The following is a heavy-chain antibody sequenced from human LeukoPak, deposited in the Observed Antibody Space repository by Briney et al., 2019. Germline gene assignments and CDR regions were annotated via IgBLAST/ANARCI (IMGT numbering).Heavy chain of an antibody. V-gene: IGHV4-39*07. J-gene: IGHJ4*02. CDR2: IYYSGST. D-gene: IGHD3-3*01. Sequence: SETLSLTCTVSGGSISSSSYYWGWIRQPPGKGLEWIGGIYYSGSTYYNPSLKSRVTISVDTSKNQFSLKLSSVTAADTAVYYCARFAYDFWSGYFPSGFDYWGQGTLVTVSS. CDR3: ARFAYDFWSGYFPSGFDY. CDR1: GGSISSSSYY.